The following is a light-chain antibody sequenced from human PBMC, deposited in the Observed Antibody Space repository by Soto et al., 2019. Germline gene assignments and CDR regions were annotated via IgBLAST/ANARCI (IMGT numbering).Light chain of an antibody. V-gene: IGKV1-12*01. CDR2: GAS. CDR3: QQANTVPPWT. CDR1: QGISSW. Sequence: DIQMTQSPSSLSASVGDRVTITCRASQGISSWLAWYQQKPGKAPTLLIYGASSLQSGVPSRFSGSGSGTDFTLTITSLQAKDSATYYCQQANTVPPWTFGQGTKVEIK. J-gene: IGKJ1*01.